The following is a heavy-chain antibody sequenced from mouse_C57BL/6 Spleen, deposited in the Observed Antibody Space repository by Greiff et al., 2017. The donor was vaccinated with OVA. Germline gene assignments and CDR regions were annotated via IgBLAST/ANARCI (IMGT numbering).Heavy chain of an antibody. J-gene: IGHJ3*01. CDR2: INPSTGGT. V-gene: IGHV1-42*01. Sequence: VQLQQSGPELVKPGASVKISCKASGYSFTGYYMNWVKQSPEKSLEWIGEINPSTGGTTYNQKFKAKATLTVDKSSSTAYMQLKSLTSEDSAVYYCARGYGSSWGFAYWGQGTLVTVSA. CDR3: ARGYGSSWGFAY. CDR1: GYSFTGYY. D-gene: IGHD1-1*01.